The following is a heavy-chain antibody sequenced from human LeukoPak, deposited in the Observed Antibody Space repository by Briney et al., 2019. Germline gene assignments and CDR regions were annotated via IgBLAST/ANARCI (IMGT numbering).Heavy chain of an antibody. Sequence: SETLSLTCAVYGGSFSGYYWSWIRQPPGKGPEWIGEINQSGSTNYNPSLKSRVTISVDTSKNQFSLKLSSVTAADTAVYYCAREKVYWEHTFDYWGQGTLVTVSS. V-gene: IGHV4-34*01. D-gene: IGHD1-26*01. J-gene: IGHJ4*02. CDR3: AREKVYWEHTFDY. CDR1: GGSFSGYY. CDR2: INQSGST.